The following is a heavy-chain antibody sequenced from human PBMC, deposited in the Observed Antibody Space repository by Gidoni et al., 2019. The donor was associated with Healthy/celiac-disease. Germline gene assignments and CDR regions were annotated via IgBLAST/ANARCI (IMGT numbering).Heavy chain of an antibody. CDR1: GGAFSSGSYY. V-gene: IGHV4-61*02. CDR2: IYTSGST. CDR3: ARDSAAPGYYYYGMDV. Sequence: QVQLQESGSGLVKPSQTLSLTCTVPGGAFSSGSYYWSWIRQPAWKGLEWIGRIYTSGSTNYNPSLKSRVTISVDTSKNQFSLKLSSVAAADTAVYCCARDSAAPGYYYYGMDVLGQGTTVTVSS. D-gene: IGHD3-10*01. J-gene: IGHJ6*02.